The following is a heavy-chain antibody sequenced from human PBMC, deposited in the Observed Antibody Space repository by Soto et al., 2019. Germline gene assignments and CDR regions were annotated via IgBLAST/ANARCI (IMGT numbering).Heavy chain of an antibody. J-gene: IGHJ6*02. V-gene: IGHV1-2*04. CDR3: ARGTYGDTRAYYGMDV. CDR2: INPNSGGT. Sequence: QVQLVQSGAEVKKPGASVKVSCKASGYTFTGYYMHWVRQAPGQGLEWMGWINPNSGGTNYAQTFQGWVTMTRDTSISTAYMELSRLRSDDTAVYYCARGTYGDTRAYYGMDVWGQGTTVTVSS. CDR1: GYTFTGYY. D-gene: IGHD5-18*01.